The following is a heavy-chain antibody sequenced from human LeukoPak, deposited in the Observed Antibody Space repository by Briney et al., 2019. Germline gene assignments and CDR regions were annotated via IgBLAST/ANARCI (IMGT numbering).Heavy chain of an antibody. J-gene: IGHJ4*02. D-gene: IGHD3-22*01. CDR2: MNPNSGNT. CDR3: ARGYYDSSGYSPFDY. Sequence: ASVKVSCKASGYTFTSYDINWVRQATGQGLEWMGWMNPNSGNTGYAQKFQGRVTMTRNTSISTAYVELSSLRSEDTAVYYCARGYYDSSGYSPFDYWGQGTLVTVSS. CDR1: GYTFTSYD. V-gene: IGHV1-8*01.